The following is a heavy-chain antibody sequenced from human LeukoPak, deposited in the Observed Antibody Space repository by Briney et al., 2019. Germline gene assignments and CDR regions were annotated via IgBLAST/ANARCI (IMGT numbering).Heavy chain of an antibody. Sequence: GGSLRLSCTASGFTFSSYWMHWVRQAPGMGLVWVSCIGNDGSIPTYADSVKGRFTVSRDNAKNTLYLQMHSLRDEDTAVYYCVKDGGGYYSTTYDYWGQGTPVTVSS. J-gene: IGHJ4*02. CDR1: GFTFSSYW. V-gene: IGHV3-74*01. CDR3: VKDGGGYYSTTYDY. D-gene: IGHD3-22*01. CDR2: IGNDGSIP.